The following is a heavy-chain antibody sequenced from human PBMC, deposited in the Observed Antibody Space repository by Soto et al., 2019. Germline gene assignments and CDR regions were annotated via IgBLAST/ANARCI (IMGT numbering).Heavy chain of an antibody. CDR3: ARSITIFGVAYYFDY. J-gene: IGHJ4*02. CDR2: INHSGST. CDR1: GGSFSGYY. D-gene: IGHD3-3*01. V-gene: IGHV4-34*01. Sequence: SETLSLTCAVYGGSFSGYYWSWIRQPPGKGLEWIGEINHSGSTNYSPSFQGQVTISADKSISTAYLQWSSLKASDTAMYYCARSITIFGVAYYFDYWGQGTLVTVSS.